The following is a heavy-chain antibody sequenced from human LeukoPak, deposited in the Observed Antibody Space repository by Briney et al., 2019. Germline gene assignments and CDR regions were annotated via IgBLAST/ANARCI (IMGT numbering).Heavy chain of an antibody. CDR3: ARGPDGDPLRGGMDV. CDR1: GYTFTSYY. J-gene: IGHJ6*02. Sequence: ASVKVSCKASGYTFTSYYMHWVRQAPGQGLEWMGIINPSGGSTSYAQKFQGRVTITADESTSTAYMELSSLRSEDTAVYYCARGPDGDPLRGGMDVWGQGTTVTVSS. D-gene: IGHD4-17*01. CDR2: INPSGGST. V-gene: IGHV1-46*01.